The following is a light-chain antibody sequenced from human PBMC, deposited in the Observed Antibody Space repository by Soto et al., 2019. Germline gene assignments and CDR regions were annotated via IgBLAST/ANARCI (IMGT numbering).Light chain of an antibody. J-gene: IGKJ4*01. CDR2: SAS. CDR3: QQLSRYPLT. Sequence: DIQLTQSPSVLSASVGDTVTITCRASQALSIYLAWYQQKPGKAPDLLIYSASTLQSGVPSRFSGSGSETEFSLTIRALQPEDFATYYCQQLSRYPLTFGGGTKEDIK. V-gene: IGKV1-9*01. CDR1: QALSIY.